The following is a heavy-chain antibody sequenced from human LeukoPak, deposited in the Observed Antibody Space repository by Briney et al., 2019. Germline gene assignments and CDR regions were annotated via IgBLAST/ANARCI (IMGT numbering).Heavy chain of an antibody. CDR1: GYTFTGYY. D-gene: IGHD6-13*01. V-gene: IGHV1-2*02. CDR2: INPNSGGT. Sequence: ASVKVSCKASGYTFTGYYMQWVRQAPGQGLEWMGWINPNSGGTNYAQKFQGRVTMTRDTSISTAYMELSRLRSDDTAVYYCARDSLGTVATGRGGYFDCWGQGTLVTVSS. J-gene: IGHJ4*02. CDR3: ARDSLGTVATGRGGYFDC.